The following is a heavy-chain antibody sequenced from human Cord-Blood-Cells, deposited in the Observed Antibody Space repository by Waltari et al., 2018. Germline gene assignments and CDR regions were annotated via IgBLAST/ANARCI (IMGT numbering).Heavy chain of an antibody. D-gene: IGHD7-27*01. CDR1: GYTFTGYY. Sequence: VPLLQSGAEVKKPGASVKVSCKSSGYTFTGYYMHSVRQAPGQGLEWMGWINPNSGGTNYAQKFQVWVTMTRDTSISTAYMELSRLRSDDTAVYYCARAGDARYYFDYWGQGTLVTVSS. V-gene: IGHV1-2*04. CDR3: ARAGDARYYFDY. CDR2: INPNSGGT. J-gene: IGHJ4*02.